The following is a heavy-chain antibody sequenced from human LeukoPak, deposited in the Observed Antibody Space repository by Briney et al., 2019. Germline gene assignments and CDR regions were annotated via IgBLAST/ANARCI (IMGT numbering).Heavy chain of an antibody. CDR3: ARDRWWEPTDFSFDY. J-gene: IGHJ4*02. D-gene: IGHD1-26*01. CDR1: GYTFTSYA. V-gene: IGHV1-3*01. CDR2: INAGNGNT. Sequence: GASVQVSCKASGYTFTSYAMHWVRQAPGQRLEWMGWINAGNGNTKYSQKFQGRVTITRDTSASTAYMELSSLRSEDMAVYYCARDRWWEPTDFSFDYWGQGTLVTVSS.